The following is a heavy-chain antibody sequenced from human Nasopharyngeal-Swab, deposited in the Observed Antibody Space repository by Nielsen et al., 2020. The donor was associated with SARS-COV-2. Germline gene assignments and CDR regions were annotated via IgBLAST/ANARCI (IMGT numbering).Heavy chain of an antibody. Sequence: ASVKVSCKVSGDTLTELSMHWVRQAPGKGLEGMGGFDPEDGETIYAQKFQGRVTMTEDTSTDTAYMELSSLRSEDTAVYYCATTAAAAGTSWFDPWGQGTLVTVSS. J-gene: IGHJ5*02. CDR1: GDTLTELS. CDR3: ATTAAAAGTSWFDP. CDR2: FDPEDGET. D-gene: IGHD6-13*01. V-gene: IGHV1-24*01.